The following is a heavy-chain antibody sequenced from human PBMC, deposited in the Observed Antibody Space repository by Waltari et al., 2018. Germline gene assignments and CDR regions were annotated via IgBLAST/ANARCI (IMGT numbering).Heavy chain of an antibody. V-gene: IGHV3-23*03. CDR3: AKEREVIFGVVPGY. J-gene: IGHJ4*02. D-gene: IGHD3-3*01. Sequence: EVQLLESGGGLVQPGGSLRLSCAASGFTFSSYAMSWVRQAPGKGLEWVSVIYSGVSTYYADSVKGRFTCSRDNSKNTLYLQMNSLRAEDTAVYYCAKEREVIFGVVPGYWGQGTLVTVSS. CDR2: IYSGVST. CDR1: GFTFSSYA.